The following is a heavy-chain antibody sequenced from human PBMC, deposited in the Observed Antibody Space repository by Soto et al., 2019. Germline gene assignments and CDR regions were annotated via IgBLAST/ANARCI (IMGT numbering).Heavy chain of an antibody. V-gene: IGHV3-30-3*01. CDR2: ISYDGSNK. J-gene: IGHJ6*02. CDR1: GFTFSSYA. CDR3: ARVALRFSISYGMDV. D-gene: IGHD3-3*01. Sequence: GGSLRLSCAASGFTFSSYAMHWVRQAPGKGLEWVAVISYDGSNKYYADSVKGRFTISRDNSKNTLYLQMNSLRAEDTAVYYCARVALRFSISYGMDVWGQGTTVTVSS.